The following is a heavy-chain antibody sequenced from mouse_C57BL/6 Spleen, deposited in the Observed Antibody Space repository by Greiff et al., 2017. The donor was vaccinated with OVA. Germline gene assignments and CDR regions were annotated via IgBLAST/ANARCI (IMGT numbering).Heavy chain of an antibody. J-gene: IGHJ4*01. Sequence: VMLVESGPGLVAPSQSLSITCTVSGFSLTSYAISWVRQPPGKGLEWLGVIWTGGGTNYNSALKSRLSISKDNSKSQVFLKMNSLQTDDTARYYCARNGYDYDGDYAMDYWGQGTSVTVSS. CDR1: GFSLTSYA. CDR3: ARNGYDYDGDYAMDY. CDR2: IWTGGGT. D-gene: IGHD2-4*01. V-gene: IGHV2-9-1*01.